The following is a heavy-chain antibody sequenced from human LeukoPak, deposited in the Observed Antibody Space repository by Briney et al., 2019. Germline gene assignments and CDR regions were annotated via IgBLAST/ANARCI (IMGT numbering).Heavy chain of an antibody. CDR2: ITWNSAAI. Sequence: GGSLRLSCAASGFTFDDYAMPWVRQAPGKGLEWVSGITWNSAAIGYADSVKGRFTISRDNAKSSLYLQMNSLRAEDTAFYYCAKDLAPIVVVPAAKNISGYYYYGLDVWGQGTTVTVSS. D-gene: IGHD2-2*01. CDR3: AKDLAPIVVVPAAKNISGYYYYGLDV. J-gene: IGHJ6*02. V-gene: IGHV3-9*01. CDR1: GFTFDDYA.